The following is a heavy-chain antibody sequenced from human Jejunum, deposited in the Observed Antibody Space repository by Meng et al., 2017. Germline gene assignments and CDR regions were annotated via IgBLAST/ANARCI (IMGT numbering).Heavy chain of an antibody. D-gene: IGHD1-26*01. V-gene: IGHV4-38-2*02. CDR3: ARLSGTYYFDY. CDR2: IYHSGTT. CDR1: GYSISSGYY. Sequence: SETLSLTCTVSGYSISSGYYWGWIRQPPGKGLEWIGRIYHSGTTYYNSSLKSRVTISVDTSKNQFSLKLSSVTAADTAVYYCARLSGTYYFDYWGQGTLVTVSS. J-gene: IGHJ4*02.